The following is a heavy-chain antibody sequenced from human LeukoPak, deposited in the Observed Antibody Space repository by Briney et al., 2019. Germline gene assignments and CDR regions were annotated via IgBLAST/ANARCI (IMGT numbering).Heavy chain of an antibody. Sequence: ASVKVSCKASGYTFINYGISWVRQAPGQGLEWMGWISAYNGNTNYAQNLQGRVTMTTDTSTSTAYMELRSLRSDETAVYYCARRARYYDTNWFDPWGQGTLVTVSS. CDR2: ISAYNGNT. D-gene: IGHD3-22*01. V-gene: IGHV1-18*01. CDR3: ARRARYYDTNWFDP. CDR1: GYTFINYG. J-gene: IGHJ5*02.